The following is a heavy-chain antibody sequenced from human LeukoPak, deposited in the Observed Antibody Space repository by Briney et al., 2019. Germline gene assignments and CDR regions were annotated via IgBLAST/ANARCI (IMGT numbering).Heavy chain of an antibody. D-gene: IGHD3-22*01. CDR3: AKSLRNYDPLDY. V-gene: IGHV3-23*01. CDR2: ISGGGDDT. J-gene: IGHJ4*02. Sequence: GGSLRLSCAASGFTFSSYAMSWVRQAPGKGLEWVSAISGGGDDTYYADSVKGRFTISRDNSKNTLYLQMNSLRAEDTAVYYCAKSLRNYDPLDYWGQGTLVTVSS. CDR1: GFTFSSYA.